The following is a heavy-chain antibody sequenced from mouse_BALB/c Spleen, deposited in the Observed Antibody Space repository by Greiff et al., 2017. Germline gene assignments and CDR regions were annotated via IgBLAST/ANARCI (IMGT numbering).Heavy chain of an antibody. CDR3: ARRGPTLYYAMDY. CDR1: GFTFSSFG. V-gene: IGHV5-17*02. CDR2: ISSGSSTI. Sequence: DVMLVESGGGLVQPGGSRKLSCAASGFTFSSFGMHWVRQAPEKGLEWVAYISSGSSTIYYADTVKGRFTISRDNPKNTLFLQMTSLRSEDTAMYYCARRGPTLYYAMDYWGQGTSVTVSS. J-gene: IGHJ4*01.